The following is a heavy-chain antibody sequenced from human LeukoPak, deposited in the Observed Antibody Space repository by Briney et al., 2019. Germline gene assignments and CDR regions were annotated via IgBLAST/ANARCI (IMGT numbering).Heavy chain of an antibody. V-gene: IGHV5-51*01. CDR3: ARGFIAAAAYGGNWFDP. CDR2: IYADDSDT. D-gene: IGHD6-13*01. J-gene: IGHJ5*02. Sequence: GESLKISCRGSGYSFNTNWIGWVRQRPGKGLEWMGIIYADDSDTKYSPSFRGQVTISADKSISTAYLQWSSLKASDTAMYYCARGFIAAAAYGGNWFDPWGQGTLVTVSS. CDR1: GYSFNTNW.